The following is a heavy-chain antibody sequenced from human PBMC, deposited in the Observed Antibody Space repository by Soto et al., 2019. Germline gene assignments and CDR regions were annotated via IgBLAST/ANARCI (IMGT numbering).Heavy chain of an antibody. Sequence: EVHLVESGGDLVQPGGSLRLSCADSRFTFSGYWMYWVRQAPGKGLYWVANIKEDGSEKNYVDSVRGRFTISRDNAENSLYLQMNSLRAEDTAVYYCARGARIWGQGTMVTVS. CDR1: RFTFSGYW. CDR3: ARGARI. J-gene: IGHJ3*02. CDR2: IKEDGSEK. V-gene: IGHV3-7*01.